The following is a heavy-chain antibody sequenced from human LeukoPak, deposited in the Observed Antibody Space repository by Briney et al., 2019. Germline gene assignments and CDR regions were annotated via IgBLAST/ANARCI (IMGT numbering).Heavy chain of an antibody. V-gene: IGHV3-49*03. CDR3: TRDRGAYNLYDY. CDR1: GFTFGDYA. D-gene: IGHD1-1*01. Sequence: GGSLRLSCTASGFTFGDYAMSWIRQAPGKGLEWVGFIRSKAYGETADYAASVKGRYTISRDDSKAIAYLQMNSLKTGDTAVYHCTRDRGAYNLYDYWGQGTLVTVSS. CDR2: IRSKAYGETA. J-gene: IGHJ4*02.